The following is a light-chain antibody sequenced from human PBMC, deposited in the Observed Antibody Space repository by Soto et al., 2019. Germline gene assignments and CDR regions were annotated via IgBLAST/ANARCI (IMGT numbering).Light chain of an antibody. V-gene: IGKV3-11*01. CDR2: DAS. CDR3: QHRNSWPPL. CDR1: QSVSSY. J-gene: IGKJ3*01. Sequence: EIVLTQSPATLSLSPGERATLSCRASQSVSSYLAWYQQKPGQAPRLLIYDASKRATGIPVRFSGSGSGTDFPLTISGLEPEDFAVYYCQHRNSWPPLFGPGTKVDFK.